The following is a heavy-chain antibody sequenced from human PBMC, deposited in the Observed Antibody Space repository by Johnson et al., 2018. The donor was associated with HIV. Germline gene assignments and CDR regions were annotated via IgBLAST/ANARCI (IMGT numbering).Heavy chain of an antibody. D-gene: IGHD6-13*01. CDR2: ISYDGSNK. CDR1: GFTFSNYA. V-gene: IGHV3-30-3*01. Sequence: QVQLVESGGGVVQPGRSLRLSCAASGFTFSNYAMHWVRQAPGRGLEWVAVISYDGSNKYYADSVKGRFTISRDNSKNTLYLQMNSLRAEDTAVYYCARVGAIAAGGAFDIWGQGTMVTVSS. CDR3: ARVGAIAAGGAFDI. J-gene: IGHJ3*02.